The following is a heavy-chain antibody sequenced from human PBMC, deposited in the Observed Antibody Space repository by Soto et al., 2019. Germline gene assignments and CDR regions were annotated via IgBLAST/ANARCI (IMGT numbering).Heavy chain of an antibody. D-gene: IGHD3-10*01. Sequence: QLQLVQSGTEVKKPGSSVTVSCKASGGTFGNYAINWLRQAPGQGLQWMGDISPMFHKANYEQTFQGRVSITADEPTNTGQMQLSTLRSVATAQYHCARDVKVHPPFFGTWAQGPLATLAS. J-gene: IGHJ5*02. V-gene: IGHV1-69*01. CDR1: GGTFGNYA. CDR3: ARDVKVHPPFFGT. CDR2: ISPMFHKA.